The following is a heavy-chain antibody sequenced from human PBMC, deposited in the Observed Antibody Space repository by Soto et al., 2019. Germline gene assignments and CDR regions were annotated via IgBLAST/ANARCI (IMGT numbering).Heavy chain of an antibody. CDR1: GFTFDDDA. D-gene: IGHD3-22*01. V-gene: IGHV3-9*01. Sequence: GGSLRLSCAASGFTFDDDAMHWVRQAPGKGLEWVSGISWNSGSIGYAYSVKGRFTISRDNAKNSLYLQMNSLRAEDSAFYYCAEDMSSDYDAFDIWGQGTMVTVSS. CDR3: AEDMSSDYDAFDI. J-gene: IGHJ3*02. CDR2: ISWNSGSI.